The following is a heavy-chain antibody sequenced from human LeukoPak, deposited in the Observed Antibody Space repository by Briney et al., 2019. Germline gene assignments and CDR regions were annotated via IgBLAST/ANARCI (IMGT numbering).Heavy chain of an antibody. D-gene: IGHD3-22*01. CDR1: GYTFTGYY. CDR3: ARDYDSSGDFDY. V-gene: IGHV1-2*02. CDR2: INPNSGGT. Sequence: ASVKVSCKASGYTFTGYYMHWVRQAPGQGLEWMGWINPNSGGTNYAQKFQGRVTMTRDTSTSTAYMELSRLRSDDTAVYYCARDYDSSGDFDYWGQGTLVTVSS. J-gene: IGHJ4*02.